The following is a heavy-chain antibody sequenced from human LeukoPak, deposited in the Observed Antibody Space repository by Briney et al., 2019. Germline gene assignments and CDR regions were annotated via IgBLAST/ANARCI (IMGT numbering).Heavy chain of an antibody. CDR3: ARDII. CDR1: GFSFSYYW. CDR2: INHDGSER. V-gene: IGHV3-7*01. Sequence: GGSLRLSCAASGFSFSYYWMTWVRQAPGMGLEWVANINHDGSERYYVDSVKGRFTISRDNADNSVSLQMNSLRAEDTAVYYCARDIIWGQGTLVTVSS. J-gene: IGHJ4*02. D-gene: IGHD3-10*01.